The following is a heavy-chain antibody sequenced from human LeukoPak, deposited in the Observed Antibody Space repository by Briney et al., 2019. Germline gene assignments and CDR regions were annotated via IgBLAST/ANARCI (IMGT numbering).Heavy chain of an antibody. Sequence: PGRSLRLSCAASGFTFSSYAMHWVRQAPGKGLEWVAVISYDGNIKYYTDSVKGRFTISRDNSKNTLYLQMNSLRAEDTAVYYCGRDYLMGDTTGKSFDIWGQGTMVTISS. CDR2: ISYDGNIK. CDR1: GFTFSSYA. CDR3: GRDYLMGDTTGKSFDI. D-gene: IGHD1-26*01. V-gene: IGHV3-30*04. J-gene: IGHJ3*02.